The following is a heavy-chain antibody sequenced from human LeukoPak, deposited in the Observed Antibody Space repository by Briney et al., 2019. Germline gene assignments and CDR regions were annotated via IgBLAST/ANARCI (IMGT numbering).Heavy chain of an antibody. D-gene: IGHD5-18*01. CDR3: AANSPYDY. J-gene: IGHJ4*02. Sequence: GGSLRLSCAASGFTFSHYWMTWVRQAPGKGLEWVANINQDGSEKYYVDSVKGRFTISRDNAKNSLFLQMNNLRAEDTAVYYCAANSPYDYWGQGTLVTVSS. CDR2: INQDGSEK. CDR1: GFTFSHYW. V-gene: IGHV3-7*01.